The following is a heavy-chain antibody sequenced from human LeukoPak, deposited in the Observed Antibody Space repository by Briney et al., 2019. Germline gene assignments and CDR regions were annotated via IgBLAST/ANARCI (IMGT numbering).Heavy chain of an antibody. CDR1: GFTFRSFV. J-gene: IGHJ3*02. D-gene: IGHD6-19*01. Sequence: GRSLRLSCAASGFTFRSFVMHWVRQAPGKGLEWVAAISYEDGSNKYYADSVKGRFTISRDNSKYTVYLEMNSLRVEDTAVYYCARSLAAGFDIWGQGTMVTASS. CDR2: ISYEDGSNK. V-gene: IGHV3-30*04. CDR3: ARSLAAGFDI.